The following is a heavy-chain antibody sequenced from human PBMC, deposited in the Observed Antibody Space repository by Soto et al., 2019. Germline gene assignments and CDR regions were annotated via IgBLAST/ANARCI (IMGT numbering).Heavy chain of an antibody. CDR1: GGSISSYY. CDR3: ARGGSHTADDFDY. V-gene: IGHV4-59*01. J-gene: IGHJ4*02. D-gene: IGHD5-12*01. CDR2: IYYSGST. Sequence: SSETLSLTCTVSGGSISSYYWSWIRQPPGKGLEWIGYIYYSGSTNYNPSLKSRVTISVDTPKNQFSLKLSSVTAADTAVYYCARGGSHTADDFDYWGQGTLVTVSS.